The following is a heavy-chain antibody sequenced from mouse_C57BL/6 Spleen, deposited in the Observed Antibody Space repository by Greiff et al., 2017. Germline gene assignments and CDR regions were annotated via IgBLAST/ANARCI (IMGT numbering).Heavy chain of an antibody. CDR2: IDPETGGT. CDR3: TRKGEIYYGYAAWFAY. J-gene: IGHJ3*01. CDR1: GYTFTDYE. V-gene: IGHV1-15*01. Sequence: QVQLQQSGAELVRPGASVTLSCKASGYTFTDYEMHWVKQTPVHGLEWIGAIDPETGGTAYNQKFKGKAILTADKSSSTAYMELRSLTSEDSAVYYCTRKGEIYYGYAAWFAYWGQGTLVTVSA. D-gene: IGHD2-2*01.